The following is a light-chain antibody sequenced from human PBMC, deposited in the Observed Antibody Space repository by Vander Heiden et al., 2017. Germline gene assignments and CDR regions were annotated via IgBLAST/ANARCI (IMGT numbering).Light chain of an antibody. J-gene: IGKJ4*01. CDR3: QQCNSYPQT. Sequence: AIQFTQSPTSLSASVGDRVTITCAGRQGISSSLCYYQQTAEKATKLLIYDATTLESGVPTMCSGSGSATDFAPTISSLQHEVVATYCWQQCNSYPQTFGGGTKVEIK. V-gene: IGKV1-13*02. CDR1: QGISSS. CDR2: DAT.